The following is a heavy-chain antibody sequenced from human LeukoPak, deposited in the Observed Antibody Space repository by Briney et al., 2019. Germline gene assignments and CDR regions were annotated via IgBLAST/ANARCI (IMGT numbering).Heavy chain of an antibody. CDR3: GRDYKYAFDN. CDR2: IGIDSGNT. Sequence: PGGSLRLSCAASGFTFSDYSMNWVRQAPGKGLEWISYIGIDSGNTNYADSVKGRFTISGDKAKNSLYLQMNSLRVEDTAVYYCGRDYKYAFDNWGQGTLVTVSS. CDR1: GFTFSDYS. J-gene: IGHJ4*02. D-gene: IGHD5-24*01. V-gene: IGHV3-48*01.